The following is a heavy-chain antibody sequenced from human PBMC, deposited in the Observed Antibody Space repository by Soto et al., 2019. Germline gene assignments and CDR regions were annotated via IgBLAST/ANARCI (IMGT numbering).Heavy chain of an antibody. CDR2: IYWDDDK. D-gene: IGHD7-27*01. CDR3: ANWDSNNGLDG. V-gene: IGHV2-5*02. J-gene: IGHJ6*02. Sequence: QITLRESGPTLVKPTQTLTLTCTVSGFSLSTSGMGVGWIRQPPGKALECLAIIYWDDDKAYIPSLKNRLTVTKDSSKNPVVIRLTNMDHADGATDYCANWDSNNGLDGWGQWTTVAVSS. CDR1: GFSLSTSGMG.